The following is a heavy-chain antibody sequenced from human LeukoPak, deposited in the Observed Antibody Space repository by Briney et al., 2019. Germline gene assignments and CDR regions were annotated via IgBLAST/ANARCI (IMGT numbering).Heavy chain of an antibody. J-gene: IGHJ6*02. Sequence: GGSLRLSCAASGFTFSDYYMSWIRQAPGKGLEWVSYISSSGSTIYYADSVKGRFTISRDNAKNSLYLQMNSLRAEDTAVYYCAREPAIDFWSGYYQYYYGMDVWGQGTTVTVSS. CDR2: ISSSGSTI. CDR3: AREPAIDFWSGYYQYYYGMDV. CDR1: GFTFSDYY. V-gene: IGHV3-11*01. D-gene: IGHD3-3*01.